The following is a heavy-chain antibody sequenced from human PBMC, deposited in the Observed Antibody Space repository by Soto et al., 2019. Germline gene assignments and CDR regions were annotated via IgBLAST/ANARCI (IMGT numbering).Heavy chain of an antibody. CDR3: ARVGDLRGDYYYYYYMDV. V-gene: IGHV1-18*01. J-gene: IGHJ6*03. CDR1: GYTFTSYG. CDR2: ISAYNGNT. Sequence: ASVKVSCKASGYTFTSYGISWVRQAPGQGLEWMGWISAYNGNTNYAQKLQGRVTMTTDTSTSTAYMELRSLRSDDTAVYYCARVGDLRGDYYYYYYMDVWGKGTTVTVSS. D-gene: IGHD4-17*01.